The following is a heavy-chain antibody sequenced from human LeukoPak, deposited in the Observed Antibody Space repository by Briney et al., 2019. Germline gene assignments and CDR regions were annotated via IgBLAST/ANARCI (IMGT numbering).Heavy chain of an antibody. CDR3: ARDMAIGYDILTGYSPGFDY. J-gene: IGHJ4*02. D-gene: IGHD3-9*01. CDR1: GFTFSSYS. Sequence: GGSLRLSCAASGFTFSSYSMNWVRQAPGKGLEWVSSISSSSSYIYYADSVKGRFTISRDNAKNSLYLQMNSLRAEDTAVYYCARDMAIGYDILTGYSPGFDYWGQGTQVTVSS. V-gene: IGHV3-21*01. CDR2: ISSSSSYI.